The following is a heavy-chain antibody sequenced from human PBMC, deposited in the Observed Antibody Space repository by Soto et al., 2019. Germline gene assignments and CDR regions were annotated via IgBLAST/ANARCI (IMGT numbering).Heavy chain of an antibody. CDR2: ISSSGSAI. J-gene: IGHJ6*03. V-gene: IGHV3-48*01. CDR1: GFTFTTYS. D-gene: IGHD3-16*01. Sequence: ESGGGLVQPGGSLRLSCAASGFTFTTYSMNWVRQAPGRGLEWVSYISSSGSAIYYADSVKGQFIISRDNAKNSLYLQMNNLGAEDTAVYYCARGNPVAPLFEDSYYYMDVWGKGTTVTVSS. CDR3: ARGNPVAPLFEDSYYYMDV.